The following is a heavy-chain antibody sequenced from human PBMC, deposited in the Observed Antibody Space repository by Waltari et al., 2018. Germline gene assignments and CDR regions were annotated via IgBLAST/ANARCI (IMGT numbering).Heavy chain of an antibody. CDR1: GGSFSGYY. CDR2: INHSGST. D-gene: IGHD3-3*01. CDR3: ARCGGSGNDFWSGYLA. V-gene: IGHV4-34*01. Sequence: QVQLQQWGAGLLKPLETLSLTCAVYGGSFSGYYWSWIRQPPGKGLEWIGEINHSGSTNYNPSLKSRVTISVDTSKNQFSLKLSSVTAADTAVYYCARCGGSGNDFWSGYLAWGQGTMVTVSS. J-gene: IGHJ3*01.